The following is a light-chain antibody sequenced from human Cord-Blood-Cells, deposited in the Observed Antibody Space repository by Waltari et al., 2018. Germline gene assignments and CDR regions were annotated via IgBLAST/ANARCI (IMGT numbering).Light chain of an antibody. CDR2: AAS. J-gene: IGKJ4*01. CDR3: QQYYSYPRT. Sequence: AIRMTQSPSPFSASTGDRVTITCRASQGISSYLAWYQQKPGKAPKLLIYAASTLQSGVPSRFSGSGSGTDFTLTISCLQSEDFATYYSQQYYSYPRTFGGGTKVEIK. CDR1: QGISSY. V-gene: IGKV1-8*01.